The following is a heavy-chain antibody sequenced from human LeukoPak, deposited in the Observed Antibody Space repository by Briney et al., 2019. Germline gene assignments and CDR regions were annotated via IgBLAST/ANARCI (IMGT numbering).Heavy chain of an antibody. CDR2: IIPIFGTA. J-gene: IGHJ5*02. Sequence: ASVKVSCKASGGTFSSYAISWVRQAPGQGLEWMGGIIPIFGTANYAQKFQGRVTITADESTSTAYMELSSLRSEDTAAYYCARVVDRNLLRYFDPWGQGTLVTVSS. CDR1: GGTFSSYA. D-gene: IGHD3-9*01. CDR3: ARVVDRNLLRYFDP. V-gene: IGHV1-69*13.